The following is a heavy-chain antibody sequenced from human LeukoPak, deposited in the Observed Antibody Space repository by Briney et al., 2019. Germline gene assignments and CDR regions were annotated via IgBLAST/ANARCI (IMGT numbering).Heavy chain of an antibody. CDR1: GFTFSSYG. CDR2: IRYDGSNK. D-gene: IGHD3-9*01. Sequence: GGSLRLSCAASGFTFSSYGMHWVRQAPGKGLEWVAFIRYDGSNKYYADSVKGRFTISRDNSKNTLYLQMNTLRVEDTAVYYCTRDLMDYDVSTGLHHYYMDVWGQGTTVTVSS. V-gene: IGHV3-30*02. J-gene: IGHJ6*02. CDR3: TRDLMDYDVSTGLHHYYMDV.